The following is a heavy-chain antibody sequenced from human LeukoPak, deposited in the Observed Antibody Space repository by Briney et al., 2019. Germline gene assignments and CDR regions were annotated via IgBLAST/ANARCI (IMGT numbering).Heavy chain of an antibody. CDR1: GFTFDDYA. CDR3: AKDKKRYYYDSSGYPDY. Sequence: GGTLRLSCAASGFTFDDYAMHWVRQAPGKGLEWVSGISWNSGSIGYADSVKGRFTISRDNAKNSLYLQMNSLRAEDTALYYCAKDKKRYYYDSSGYPDYWGQGTLVTVSS. CDR2: ISWNSGSI. J-gene: IGHJ4*02. D-gene: IGHD3-22*01. V-gene: IGHV3-9*01.